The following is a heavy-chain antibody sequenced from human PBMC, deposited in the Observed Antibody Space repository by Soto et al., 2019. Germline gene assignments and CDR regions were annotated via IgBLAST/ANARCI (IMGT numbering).Heavy chain of an antibody. CDR1: GGSMNSIH. Sequence: QVQLQESGPGLVRPSETLSLTCSVSGGSMNSIHWTWIRQLPGKGLEWFGYVHSSGTTHYNPSLRIRLTISSDMSKRHFTLHLWSVSAAETAVYYCARLLVDGRDDDYNDVWGQGTLVSFSS. CDR2: VHSSGTT. J-gene: IGHJ4*02. D-gene: IGHD2-21*01. V-gene: IGHV4-59*08. CDR3: ARLLVDGRDDDYNDV.